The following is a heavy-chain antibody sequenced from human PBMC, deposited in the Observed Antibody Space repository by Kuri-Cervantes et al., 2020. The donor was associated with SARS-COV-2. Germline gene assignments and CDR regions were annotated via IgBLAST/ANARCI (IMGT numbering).Heavy chain of an antibody. CDR3: ARDLPTMDAFDI. CDR1: GGSFSGYY. Sequence: LRLSCAVYGGSFSGYYWSWIRQPPGKGLEWIGYIYYSGSTNYNPSLKSRVTISVDTSKNQFSLKLSSVTAADTAVYYCARDLPTMDAFDIWGQGTMVTVSS. V-gene: IGHV4-59*01. J-gene: IGHJ3*02. CDR2: IYYSGST.